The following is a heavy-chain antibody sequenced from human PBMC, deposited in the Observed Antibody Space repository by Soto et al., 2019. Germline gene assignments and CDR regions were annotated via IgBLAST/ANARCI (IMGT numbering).Heavy chain of an antibody. V-gene: IGHV1-69*12. J-gene: IGHJ6*02. CDR2: IIPIFGTA. Sequence: QVQLVQSGAEVKKPGSSVKVSCKASGGTFSSYAISWVRQAPGQGLEWMGGIIPIFGTANYAQKFQGRVTITADESTSTAYMELGSLRSEVTAVYYCARALYVYVWGSERPYWYYYGMDVWGQGTTVTVSS. CDR3: ARALYVYVWGSERPYWYYYGMDV. D-gene: IGHD3-16*01. CDR1: GGTFSSYA.